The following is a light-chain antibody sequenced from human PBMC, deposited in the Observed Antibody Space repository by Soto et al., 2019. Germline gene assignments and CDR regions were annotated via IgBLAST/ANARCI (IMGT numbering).Light chain of an antibody. Sequence: DAVLTQSPLSLPVTLGQPASISCRSSQSLIYSEGKTYLNWFHQRPGQSPRRLIYKVSNRDSGVPDRFSGSGSDTDCTLKISSVEAEDVGVYFCMQGTHWPYTCGQGTKLEIK. CDR1: QSLIYSEGKTY. CDR3: MQGTHWPYT. V-gene: IGKV2-30*01. CDR2: KVS. J-gene: IGKJ2*01.